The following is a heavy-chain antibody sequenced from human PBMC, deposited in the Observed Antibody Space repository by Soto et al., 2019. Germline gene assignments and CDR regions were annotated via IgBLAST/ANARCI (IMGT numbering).Heavy chain of an antibody. CDR2: IYYTGNT. Sequence: QVQLQESGPGLVKPSQTLSLTCTVSGGSISSGGYYWSWIRQHPGKGREWIGYIYYTGNTYYNMSLKRRVTISVDTSKNQFSLKLSSVTAADTAVYYCARVGGINWFDPWGQGTLVTVSS. J-gene: IGHJ5*02. V-gene: IGHV4-31*03. D-gene: IGHD3-16*01. CDR3: ARVGGINWFDP. CDR1: GGSISSGGYY.